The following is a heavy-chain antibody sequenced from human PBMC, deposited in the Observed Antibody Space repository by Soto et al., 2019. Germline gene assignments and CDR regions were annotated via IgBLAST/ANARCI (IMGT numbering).Heavy chain of an antibody. V-gene: IGHV4-30-4*01. CDR3: ARMSYFYDKWYFDL. J-gene: IGHJ2*01. CDR2: VYYSGTT. D-gene: IGHD3-22*01. CDR1: GASINNNDYY. Sequence: SETLSLACTVSGASINNNDYYWSWSRQTPGKGLEWIGYVYYSGTTDYIPSLKSRLSMSIDKSQNQFTLKLNSVTAADTATYYCARMSYFYDKWYFDLWGRGTLVTVSS.